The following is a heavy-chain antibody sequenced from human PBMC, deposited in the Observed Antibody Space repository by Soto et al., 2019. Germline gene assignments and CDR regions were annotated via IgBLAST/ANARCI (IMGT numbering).Heavy chain of an antibody. CDR1: GDSFNDYY. CDR3: ARESGGATATLDYYYFYMDV. J-gene: IGHJ6*03. CDR2: INPNGGGT. V-gene: IGHV1-2*02. Sequence: ASVKVSCKTSGDSFNDYYIHWVRQAPGQGLEWMGWINPNGGGTKYAQKFQGRVTVTRDTSIRTVYMELSSLRSGDTAVYYCARESGGATATLDYYYFYMDVWGKGXTVTVSS. D-gene: IGHD5-12*01.